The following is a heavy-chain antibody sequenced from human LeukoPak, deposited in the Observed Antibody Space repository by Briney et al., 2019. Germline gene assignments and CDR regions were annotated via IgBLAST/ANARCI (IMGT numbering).Heavy chain of an antibody. CDR3: ARGRSTHRY. D-gene: IGHD6-13*01. J-gene: IGHJ4*02. CDR1: GFTFRDYY. CDR2: ISSSGSPI. Sequence: GGSLRLSCAAYGFTFRDYYMSWIRQAPGKGLEWVSYISSSGSPIYYSDSVKGRFTISRDNAKNSLYLQMNSLRAEVTAVYYCARGRSTHRYWGQGTLVTVSS. V-gene: IGHV3-11*01.